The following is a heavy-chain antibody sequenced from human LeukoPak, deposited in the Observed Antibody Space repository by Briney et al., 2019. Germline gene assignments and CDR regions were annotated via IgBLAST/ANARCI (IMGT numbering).Heavy chain of an antibody. CDR2: VYYSGNT. J-gene: IGHJ4*02. CDR3: GRVGSGCFDS. Sequence: PSETLSLTCTVSGVSTSSYYWSWIRQPPGQGLEWIGYVYYSGNTNYSPSLKSRVTISIDTSRNQFSLRLSYVTAADTAVYYCGRVGSGCFDSWGQGTLVTVSS. CDR1: GVSTSSYY. D-gene: IGHD6-19*01. V-gene: IGHV4-59*01.